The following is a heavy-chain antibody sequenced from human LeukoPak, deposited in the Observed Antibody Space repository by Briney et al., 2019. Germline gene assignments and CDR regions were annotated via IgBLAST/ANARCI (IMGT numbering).Heavy chain of an antibody. D-gene: IGHD6-6*01. V-gene: IGHV3-30*02. CDR1: GFTFSSYG. CDR3: AKRDSSSSGYNFDY. J-gene: IGHJ4*02. CDR2: IRYDGSNK. Sequence: GGSLRLSCAAYGFTFSSYGMHWVRQAPGKGLEWVAFIRYDGSNKYYADSVKGRFTISRDNSKNTLYLQMNSLRAKDTAVYYCAKRDSSSSGYNFDYWGQGTLVTVSS.